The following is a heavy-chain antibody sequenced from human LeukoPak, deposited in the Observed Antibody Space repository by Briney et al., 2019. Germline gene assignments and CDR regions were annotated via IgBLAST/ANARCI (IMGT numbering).Heavy chain of an antibody. CDR2: IYYSGST. D-gene: IGHD6-13*01. CDR1: GGSISSSSYY. J-gene: IGHJ4*02. CDR3: AGVKGQQLFNY. Sequence: SETLSLTCTVSGGSISSSSYYWGWIRQPPGKGLEWIGSIYYSGSTYYNPSLKSRVTISVDTSKNQFSLKLSSVTAADTAVYYCAGVKGQQLFNYWGQGTLVTVSS. V-gene: IGHV4-39*07.